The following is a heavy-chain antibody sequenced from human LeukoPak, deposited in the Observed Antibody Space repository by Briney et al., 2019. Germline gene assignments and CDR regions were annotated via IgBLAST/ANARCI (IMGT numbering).Heavy chain of an antibody. V-gene: IGHV4-34*01. D-gene: IGHD3-16*01. CDR2: INHSGST. CDR1: GGSFSGYY. Sequence: SETLSLTCAVYGGSFSGYYWSWIRQPPGKGLEWVGEINHSGSTNYNPSLKGRVTISVDTSKNQFSLELRSVTAEDPAVYYCARHGGGKGYYYYYYYMDVWGKGTTVTISS. CDR3: ARHGGGKGYYYYYYYMDV. J-gene: IGHJ6*03.